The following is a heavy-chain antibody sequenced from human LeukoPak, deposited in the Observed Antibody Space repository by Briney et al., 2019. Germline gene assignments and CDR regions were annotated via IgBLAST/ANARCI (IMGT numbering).Heavy chain of an antibody. V-gene: IGHV3-7*01. CDR2: IKQDGSEK. Sequence: GGSLRLSCAASGFTFSSYWMSWVRQAPGKGLEWVANIKQDGSEKYYVDSVKGRFAISRDNAKNSLYLQMNSLRAEDTAVYCCARDGSGSYYKAWFDPWGQGTLVTVSS. CDR3: ARDGSGSYYKAWFDP. D-gene: IGHD3-10*01. CDR1: GFTFSSYW. J-gene: IGHJ5*02.